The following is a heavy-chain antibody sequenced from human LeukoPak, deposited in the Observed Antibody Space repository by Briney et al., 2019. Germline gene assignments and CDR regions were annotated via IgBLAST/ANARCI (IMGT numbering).Heavy chain of an antibody. CDR3: ARCGLGEVLDY. J-gene: IGHJ4*02. V-gene: IGHV4-59*08. D-gene: IGHD3-16*01. Sequence: PSETLSLTCTVAGGSISSYYWSWIRQPPGKGLEWIGYIYYSGSTNYNPSLKSRVTISVDTSKNQFSLKLSSVTAADTAVYYCARCGLGEVLDYWGQGTLVTVSS. CDR1: GGSISSYY. CDR2: IYYSGST.